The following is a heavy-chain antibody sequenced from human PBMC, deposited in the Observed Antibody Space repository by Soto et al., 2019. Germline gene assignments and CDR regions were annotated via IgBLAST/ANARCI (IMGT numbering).Heavy chain of an antibody. V-gene: IGHV4-34*01. Sequence: SETLSLSCAVYGGSFSGYDWSGIRQPPGKGLEWIWEINHSGSTNYNPSLKSRVTISVDTSKNHFSLKLSSVTAADTAVYYCARLELPGSSGWLEVRYGMAVWGQGTTVTVSS. J-gene: IGHJ6*02. CDR1: GGSFSGYD. D-gene: IGHD6-19*01. CDR2: INHSGST. CDR3: ARLELPGSSGWLEVRYGMAV.